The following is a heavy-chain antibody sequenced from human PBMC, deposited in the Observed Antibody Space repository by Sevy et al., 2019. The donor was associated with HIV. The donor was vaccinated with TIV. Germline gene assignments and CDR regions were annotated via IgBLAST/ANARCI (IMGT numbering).Heavy chain of an antibody. J-gene: IGHJ3*02. D-gene: IGHD3-22*01. CDR3: AGARFDSSGSIDAFDI. CDR2: IYGTGGVT. CDR1: GFTFANYA. Sequence: GESLKISCKPSGFTFANYAMNWVRQAPGKGLEWVSTIYGTGGVTYYADSVKGRFTISRDNSKNTLYLQMNSLRTEDTAIYYCAGARFDSSGSIDAFDIWGQGTMVTVSS. V-gene: IGHV3-23*01.